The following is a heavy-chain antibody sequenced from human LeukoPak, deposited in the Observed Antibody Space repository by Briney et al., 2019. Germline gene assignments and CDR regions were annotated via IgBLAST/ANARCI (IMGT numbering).Heavy chain of an antibody. V-gene: IGHV5-51*01. CDR1: GYSFTSYC. CDR3: ARQSSGWDHWFDP. D-gene: IGHD6-19*01. J-gene: IGHJ5*02. Sequence: GESLKISCRGSGYSFTSYCIGWVRQMPGKGLEWMGIIYPGDSDTRYSPSSQGQVTISDDKSISTAYLQWSSLKATDTPMYYCARQSSGWDHWFDPWGQGTLVTVSS. CDR2: IYPGDSDT.